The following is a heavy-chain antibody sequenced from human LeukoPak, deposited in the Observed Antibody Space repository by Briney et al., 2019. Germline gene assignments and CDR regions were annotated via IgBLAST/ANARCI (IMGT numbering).Heavy chain of an antibody. V-gene: IGHV4-4*02. CDR2: IYHSRST. D-gene: IGHD1-26*01. CDR1: GGSISSSNW. Sequence: SETLSLTCAVSGGSISSSNWWSWVRQPPGKGLEWIGEIYHSRSTNYNPSLKSRVTISVDKSKNQFSLKLSSVTAAGTAVYYCARIRSGEYYFDYWGQGTLVTVSS. CDR3: ARIRSGEYYFDY. J-gene: IGHJ4*02.